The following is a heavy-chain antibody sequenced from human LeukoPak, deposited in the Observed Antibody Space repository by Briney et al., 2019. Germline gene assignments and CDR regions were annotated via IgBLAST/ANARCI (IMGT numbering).Heavy chain of an antibody. J-gene: IGHJ4*02. V-gene: IGHV3-23*01. D-gene: IGHD3-22*01. CDR3: AKEVDYYDSSGYYSTNFDY. Sequence: GGSLRLSCAASGFTFSTYAMSWVCQAPGKGLEWVSTISSSGGSTYYADSVKGRFTISRDNSKNALYLQMNSLRAEDTAVYYCAKEVDYYDSSGYYSTNFDYWGQGTLVTVSS. CDR1: GFTFSTYA. CDR2: ISSSGGST.